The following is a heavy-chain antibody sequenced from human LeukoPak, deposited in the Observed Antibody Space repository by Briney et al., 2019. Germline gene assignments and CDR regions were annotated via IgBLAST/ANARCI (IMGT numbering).Heavy chain of an antibody. CDR2: IYTSGST. V-gene: IGHV4-4*07. Sequence: KPSETLSLTCTVSGGSISSYYWSWIRQPAGKGLEWIGRIYTSGSTNYNPSLKSRVTISVDTSKNQFSLKLSSVTAADTAVYYCARGFGWYKTIDAFDIWGQGTMVTVSS. CDR1: GGSISSYY. CDR3: ARGFGWYKTIDAFDI. D-gene: IGHD6-19*01. J-gene: IGHJ3*02.